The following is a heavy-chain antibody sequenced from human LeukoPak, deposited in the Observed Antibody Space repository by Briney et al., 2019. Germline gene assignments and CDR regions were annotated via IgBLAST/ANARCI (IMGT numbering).Heavy chain of an antibody. D-gene: IGHD4-17*01. CDR2: VGGSGSSI. CDR3: VRGGGQGDYGERYYFDF. V-gene: IGHV3-48*03. J-gene: IGHJ4*02. CDR1: GFTFNIYG. Sequence: GGSLRLSCAASGFTFNIYGMNWVRQAPGKGLEWVSYVGGSGSSIFYADSVKGRFTISRDNAKNSVSLQMNSLRVEDTAVYYCVRGGGQGDYGERYYFDFWGQGTLVTVSS.